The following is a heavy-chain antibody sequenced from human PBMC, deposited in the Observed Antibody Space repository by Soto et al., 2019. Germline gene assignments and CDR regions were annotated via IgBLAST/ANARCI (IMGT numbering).Heavy chain of an antibody. CDR3: ARVEYSYGPNDY. CDR1: GGSISSYY. D-gene: IGHD5-18*01. V-gene: IGHV4-59*01. CDR2: IYYSGST. J-gene: IGHJ4*02. Sequence: SEILSLTCTVSGGSISSYYWSWIRQPPGKGLEWIGYIYYSGSTNYNPSLKSRVTISVDTSKNQFSLKLSSVTAADTAVYYCARVEYSYGPNDYWGQGTLVTVSS.